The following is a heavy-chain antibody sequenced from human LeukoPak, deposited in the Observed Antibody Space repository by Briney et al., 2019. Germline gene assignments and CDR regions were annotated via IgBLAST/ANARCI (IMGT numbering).Heavy chain of an antibody. V-gene: IGHV4-61*05. CDR2: IYYSGST. Sequence: SETLSLTCAVSGASISGSGYYLGWIRQPPGKGLEWIGYIYYSGSTNYNPSLKSRVTISVDTSKNQFSLKLSSVTAADTAVYYCASTNYYDSSGSSYYFDYWGQGTLVTVSS. CDR3: ASTNYYDSSGSSYYFDY. D-gene: IGHD3-22*01. J-gene: IGHJ4*02. CDR1: GASISGSGYY.